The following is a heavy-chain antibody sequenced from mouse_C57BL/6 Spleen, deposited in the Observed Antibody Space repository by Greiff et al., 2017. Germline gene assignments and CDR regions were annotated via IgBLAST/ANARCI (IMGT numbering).Heavy chain of an antibody. CDR1: GFTFSSYG. CDR2: FSSGGSYT. Sequence: EVHLVESGGDLVKPGGSLKLSCAASGFTFSSYGMSWVRQTPDKRLEWVGTFSSGGSYTYYPDSVKGRFTISRDNATNTLYLQLSSLESEDTAMSYCTRQSVGFAYWGQGTLVTVSA. V-gene: IGHV5-6*01. J-gene: IGHJ3*01. CDR3: TRQSVGFAY. D-gene: IGHD1-1*01.